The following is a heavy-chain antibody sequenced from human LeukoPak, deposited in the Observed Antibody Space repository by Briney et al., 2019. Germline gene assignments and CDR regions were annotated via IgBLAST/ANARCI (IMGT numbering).Heavy chain of an antibody. Sequence: GGSLRLSCAASGFTFNYYAMHWVRQAPGKGPEGVAVISYDGSNKYYRDSVKGRFTISRDNPKNTLYLQMNSLRAEDTAVYNCAREDSSGLYYFDYWGQGTLVTVSS. CDR3: AREDSSGLYYFDY. CDR1: GFTFNYYA. V-gene: IGHV3-30*04. D-gene: IGHD6-19*01. CDR2: ISYDGSNK. J-gene: IGHJ4*02.